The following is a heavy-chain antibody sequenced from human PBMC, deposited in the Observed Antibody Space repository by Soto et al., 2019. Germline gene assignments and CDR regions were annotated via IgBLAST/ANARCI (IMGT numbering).Heavy chain of an antibody. CDR2: INGDGSGT. CDR3: ARGIFGSGTANDY. D-gene: IGHD3-10*01. CDR1: GFTFSGSW. Sequence: EVQLVESGGGLVQPGGSLRLSCAASGFTFSGSWMQWVRQAPGKGLVWVSRINGDGSGTSYADFVKGRFTISRDDAKNTLFLQTNGLRAEDTAVYYCARGIFGSGTANDYWGQGTLVTVSS. J-gene: IGHJ4*02. V-gene: IGHV3-74*01.